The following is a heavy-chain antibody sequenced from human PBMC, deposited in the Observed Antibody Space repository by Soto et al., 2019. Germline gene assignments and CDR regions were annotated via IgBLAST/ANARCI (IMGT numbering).Heavy chain of an antibody. D-gene: IGHD2-15*01. CDR2: INAASGDT. Sequence: ASVKVSCKASGYSFTSYAIHWFRQAPGQRPEWMGWINAASGDTRYSQNLQGRVTITRDTSATTAYMELASLRSEDTAVYYCVRSGLESPARYWGQGTLVTVSS. V-gene: IGHV1-3*01. J-gene: IGHJ4*02. CDR1: GYSFTSYA. CDR3: VRSGLESPARY.